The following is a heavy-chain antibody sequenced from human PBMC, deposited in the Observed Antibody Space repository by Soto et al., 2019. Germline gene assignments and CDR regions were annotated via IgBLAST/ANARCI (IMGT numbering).Heavy chain of an antibody. J-gene: IGHJ4*02. CDR1: GYTFTSYD. CDR2: MNPDSGHT. CDR3: ARSGGGSNVNFDY. Sequence: QVQLVQSGAEVRTPGASVKVSCKASGYTFTSYDINWVRQATGQGPEWMGWMNPDSGHTGYVQKFQGRVTMARKTALRSAYMELSSLRSEDTAVYYWARSGGGSNVNFDYWGQGTLVTVSS. V-gene: IGHV1-8*01. D-gene: IGHD2-15*01.